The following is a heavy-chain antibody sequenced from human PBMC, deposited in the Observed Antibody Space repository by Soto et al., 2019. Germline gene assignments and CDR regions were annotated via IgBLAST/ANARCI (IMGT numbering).Heavy chain of an antibody. D-gene: IGHD3-22*01. Sequence: ASVKVSCKASGGTFSIYAIIWVRQAPGQGLEWMGGIIPIFGTANYAQKFQGRVTITADKSTSTAYMELSSLRSEDTAVYYCARDHDYYDSSGYYYDGVLDYWGQGTLVTVSS. CDR3: ARDHDYYDSSGYYYDGVLDY. CDR2: IIPIFGTA. CDR1: GGTFSIYA. J-gene: IGHJ4*02. V-gene: IGHV1-69*06.